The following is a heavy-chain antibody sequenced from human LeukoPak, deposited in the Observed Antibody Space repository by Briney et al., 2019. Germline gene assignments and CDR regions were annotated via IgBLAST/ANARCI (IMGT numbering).Heavy chain of an antibody. Sequence: GGSLRLSCAASGFTFDDYAMHWVRQAPGKGLEWVSGISWNSGSIGYADSVKGRFTISRDNAKNTLYLQMNSLRAEDTAVYYCARDHEGQQLVQLDYWGQGTLVTVSS. V-gene: IGHV3-9*01. CDR3: ARDHEGQQLVQLDY. CDR1: GFTFDDYA. CDR2: ISWNSGSI. D-gene: IGHD6-13*01. J-gene: IGHJ4*02.